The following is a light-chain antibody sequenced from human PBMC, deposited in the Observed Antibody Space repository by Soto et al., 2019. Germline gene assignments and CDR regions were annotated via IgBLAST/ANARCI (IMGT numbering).Light chain of an antibody. Sequence: EIAFRRAPVPLSLSPGERATLSCRASQSVSHNYLAWYQQKPGQPPRLLIYGASTRAPGIPDRFSGSGSATDFTLTISRLEPEDFAVYYSQHYGESPCPFGQGTKVDIK. V-gene: IGKV3-20*01. CDR1: QSVSHNY. J-gene: IGKJ1*01. CDR3: QHYGESPCP. CDR2: GAS.